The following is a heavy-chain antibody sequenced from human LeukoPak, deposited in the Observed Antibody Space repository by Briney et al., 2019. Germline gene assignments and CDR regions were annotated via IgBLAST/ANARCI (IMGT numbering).Heavy chain of an antibody. J-gene: IGHJ3*02. CDR1: GGAISSYY. CDR2: IYTSGST. D-gene: IGHD1-14*01. CDR3: ARDNPPRTLDAFDI. V-gene: IGHV4-4*07. Sequence: KPSETLSVTCTVSGGAISSYYWSWIRQPAGKELDWIGRIYTSGSTNYNPSLKSRVTMSVDTSKNQFSLKLSSVTAADTAVYYCARDNPPRTLDAFDIWGQGTMVTVSP.